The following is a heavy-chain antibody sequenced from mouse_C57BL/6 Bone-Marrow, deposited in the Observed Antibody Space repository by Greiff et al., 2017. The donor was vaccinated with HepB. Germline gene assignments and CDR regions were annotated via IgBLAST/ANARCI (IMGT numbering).Heavy chain of an antibody. CDR3: AREGGGYYVGYWYFDV. J-gene: IGHJ1*03. CDR1: GFTFSSYA. Sequence: EVNVVESGGGLVKPGGSLKLSCAASGFTFSSYAMSWVRQTPEKRLEWVATISDGGSYTYYPDNVKGRFTISRDNAKNNLYLQMSHLKSEDTAMYYCAREGGGYYVGYWYFDVWGTGTTVTVSS. D-gene: IGHD2-3*01. CDR2: ISDGGSYT. V-gene: IGHV5-4*01.